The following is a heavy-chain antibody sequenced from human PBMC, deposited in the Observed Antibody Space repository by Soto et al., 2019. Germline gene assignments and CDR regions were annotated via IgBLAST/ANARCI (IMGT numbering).Heavy chain of an antibody. V-gene: IGHV3-23*01. D-gene: IGHD3-22*01. Sequence: QLLESGGGLVQPGGSLRLSCAASGFPFSNYAMTWVRQAPGKGLEWVSALSGSGVSTYYADSVMGRFTISRDKSKNAVYLQMNSLRAEDTAVYYCAKIESTFFYDSTGYYPFDYWGQGTLVTVSS. CDR3: AKIESTFFYDSTGYYPFDY. CDR1: GFPFSNYA. J-gene: IGHJ4*02. CDR2: LSGSGVST.